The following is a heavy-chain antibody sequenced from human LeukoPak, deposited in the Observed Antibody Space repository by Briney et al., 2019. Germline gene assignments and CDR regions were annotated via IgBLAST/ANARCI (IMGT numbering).Heavy chain of an antibody. V-gene: IGHV1-8*01. Sequence: ASVKVSCTASGYTFTSYDINWVRQATGQGLEWMGWMNPNSGNTGYAQKFQGRVTMTRNTSISTAYMELSSLRSEDTAVYYCALGDYYGSGSYFGRGFDPWGQGTLVTVSS. CDR1: GYTFTSYD. J-gene: IGHJ5*02. D-gene: IGHD3-10*01. CDR2: MNPNSGNT. CDR3: ALGDYYGSGSYFGRGFDP.